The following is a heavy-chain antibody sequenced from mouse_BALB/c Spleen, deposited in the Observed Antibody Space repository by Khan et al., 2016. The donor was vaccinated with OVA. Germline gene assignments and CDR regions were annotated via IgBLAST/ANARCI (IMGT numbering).Heavy chain of an antibody. Sequence: QIQLVQSGPELKKPGETVKISCKASGYTFTNNGMNWVKQNPGKGLKWMGWINTYTGEPTYVNDLKGRFAFSLETSATTAYLQINNLKNEDTATXCCARVGYAGTMDYWGQGTSVTVSS. D-gene: IGHD4-1*01. CDR1: GYTFTNNG. V-gene: IGHV9-3-1*01. CDR2: INTYTGEP. CDR3: ARVGYAGTMDY. J-gene: IGHJ4*01.